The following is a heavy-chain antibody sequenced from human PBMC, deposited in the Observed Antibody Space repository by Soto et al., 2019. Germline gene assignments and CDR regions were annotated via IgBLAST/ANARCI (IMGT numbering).Heavy chain of an antibody. CDR3: AKYTLAAREAH. CDR1: GFTFSSYA. V-gene: IGHV3-23*01. D-gene: IGHD6-6*01. Sequence: GGSLRLSCAASGFTFSSYAMTWVRQAPGKGLEWVSAISGSGGSTYYADSVKGRFTISRDNSKNTLYLQMNSLRVEDTAVYYCAKYTLAAREAHWGQGTLVTVSS. CDR2: ISGSGGST. J-gene: IGHJ4*02.